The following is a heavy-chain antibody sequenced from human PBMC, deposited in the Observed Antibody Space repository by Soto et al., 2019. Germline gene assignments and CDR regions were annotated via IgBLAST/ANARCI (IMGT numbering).Heavy chain of an antibody. CDR1: GYTFTSYY. D-gene: IGHD3-3*01. J-gene: IGHJ6*02. Sequence: ASVKVSCKASGYTFTSYYMHWVRQAPGQGLEWMGIINPSGGSTSYAQKFRGRVTMTRDTSTSTVYMELSSLRSEDTAVYYCARGFAYYDFGSGDYAYYYYGMDVWGQ. V-gene: IGHV1-46*01. CDR2: INPSGGST. CDR3: ARGFAYYDFGSGDYAYYYYGMDV.